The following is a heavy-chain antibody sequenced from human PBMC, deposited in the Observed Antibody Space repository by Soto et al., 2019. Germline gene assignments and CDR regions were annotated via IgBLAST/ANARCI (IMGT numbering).Heavy chain of an antibody. CDR2: INHSGST. CDR3: AGARVSASFGY. D-gene: IGHD6-13*01. J-gene: IGHJ4*02. CDR1: GGSFSGYY. V-gene: IGHV4-34*01. Sequence: LSLTCAVYGGSFSGYYWSWIRQPPGKGLEWIGEINHSGSTNYNPSLKSRVTISVDTSKNQFSLKLSSVTAADTAVYYCAGARVSASFGYWGQGTLVTVSS.